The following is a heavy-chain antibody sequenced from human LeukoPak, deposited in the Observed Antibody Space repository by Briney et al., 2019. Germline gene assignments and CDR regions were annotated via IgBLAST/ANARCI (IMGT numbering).Heavy chain of an antibody. V-gene: IGHV3-23*01. J-gene: IGHJ4*02. CDR3: AKDFSVWGSGSYSDY. CDR1: GFTFSSYA. CDR2: IYSGGST. D-gene: IGHD3-10*01. Sequence: GGSLRLSCAASGFTFSSYAMSWVRQAPGKGLEWVSAIYSGGSTYYADSVKGRFTISRDNSKNTLYLQMNSLRAEDTAVYYCAKDFSVWGSGSYSDYWGQGTLVTVSS.